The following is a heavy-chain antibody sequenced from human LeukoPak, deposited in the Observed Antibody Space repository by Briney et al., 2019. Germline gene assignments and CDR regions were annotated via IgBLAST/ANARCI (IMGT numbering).Heavy chain of an antibody. J-gene: IGHJ4*02. V-gene: IGHV1-2*02. CDR3: ARGRRRGLIAAAGKDFDY. CDR1: GYTFTGYY. D-gene: IGHD6-13*01. Sequence: ASVKVSCKASGYTFTGYYMHWVRQAPGQGLEWMGWINPNSGGTNYAQKFQGRVTMTRDTSISTAYMELSRLRSDDTAVYYCARGRRRGLIAAAGKDFDYWGQGTLVTVSS. CDR2: INPNSGGT.